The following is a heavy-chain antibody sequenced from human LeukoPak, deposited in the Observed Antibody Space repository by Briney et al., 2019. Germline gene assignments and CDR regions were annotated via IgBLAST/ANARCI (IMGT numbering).Heavy chain of an antibody. V-gene: IGHV3-23*01. J-gene: IGHJ4*02. CDR2: ISGSGGST. CDR3: AKDPLWSGSYSAH. Sequence: PGGSLRLSCAASGFTFSSYAMSWVRQAPGKGLEWVSAISGSGGSTYYADSVKGRFTISRDNSKSTLYLQMNSLRAEDTAVYYCAKDPLWSGSYSAHWGQGTLVTVSS. D-gene: IGHD1-26*01. CDR1: GFTFSSYA.